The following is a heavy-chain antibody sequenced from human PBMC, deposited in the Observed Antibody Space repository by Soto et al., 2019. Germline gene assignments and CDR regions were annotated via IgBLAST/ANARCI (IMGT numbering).Heavy chain of an antibody. CDR1: GFTFSSYS. D-gene: IGHD3-3*01. J-gene: IGHJ6*02. Sequence: GGSLRLSCAASGFTFSSYSMNWVRQAPGKGLEWVSSISGSSSYIYYADSVKGRFTISRDNAKNSLYLQMNSLRAEDTAVFYCARARGDYDFWSGYHYYDGLDAWGQGTTVTVSS. CDR3: ARARGDYDFWSGYHYYDGLDA. CDR2: ISGSSSYI. V-gene: IGHV3-21*01.